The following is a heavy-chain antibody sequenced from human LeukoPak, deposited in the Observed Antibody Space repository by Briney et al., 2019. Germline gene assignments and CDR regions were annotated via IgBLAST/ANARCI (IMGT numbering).Heavy chain of an antibody. J-gene: IGHJ6*03. D-gene: IGHD4-17*01. CDR3: AKQSGDYGDPNYYYYMDV. Sequence: GGSLRLSCAASGFTFSSYAMSWVRRAPGKGLEWVSAISGSGGSTYYADSVKGRFTISRDNSKNTLYLQMNSLRAEDTAVYYYAKQSGDYGDPNYYYYMDVWGKGTTVTVSS. V-gene: IGHV3-23*01. CDR2: ISGSGGST. CDR1: GFTFSSYA.